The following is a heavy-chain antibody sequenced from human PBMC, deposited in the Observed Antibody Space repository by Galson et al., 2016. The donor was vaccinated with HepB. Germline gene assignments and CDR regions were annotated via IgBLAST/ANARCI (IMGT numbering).Heavy chain of an antibody. CDR1: GFTFSSYG. Sequence: SLRLSCAASGFTFSSYGLHWVRQAPGKGLEWVAVISCDGSNKFYADSVKGRFTISRDNSKNTLYLQMNSLRAEDTAVYYCAKDRTPFAFLWFGEFDYWGQGTLVTASP. V-gene: IGHV3-30*18. D-gene: IGHD3-10*01. CDR3: AKDRTPFAFLWFGEFDY. CDR2: ISCDGSNK. J-gene: IGHJ4*02.